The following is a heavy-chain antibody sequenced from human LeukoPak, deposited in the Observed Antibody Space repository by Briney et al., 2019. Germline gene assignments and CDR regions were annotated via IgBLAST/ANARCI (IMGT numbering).Heavy chain of an antibody. CDR3: ARGGGWFMSIVLSY. CDR2: IYYSGST. V-gene: IGHV4-39*07. CDR1: GGSISSSSYY. J-gene: IGHJ4*02. Sequence: PSETLSLTCTVSGGSISSSSYYWGWIRQPPGKGLEWIGSIYYSGSTYYNPSLKSRVTISVDTSKNQFSLKLSSVTAADTAVYYCARGGGWFMSIVLSYWGQGTLVTVSS. D-gene: IGHD3-10*01.